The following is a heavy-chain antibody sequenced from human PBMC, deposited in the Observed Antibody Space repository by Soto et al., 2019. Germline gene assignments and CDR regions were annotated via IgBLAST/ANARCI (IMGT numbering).Heavy chain of an antibody. V-gene: IGHV4-59*08. D-gene: IGHD5-18*01. CDR1: GGSISSYY. CDR2: IYYSGST. J-gene: IGHJ5*02. Sequence: SETLSLTCTVFGGSISSYYWSWIRQPPGKGLEWIGYIYYSGSTNYNPSLKSRVTISVDTSKNQFSLKLSSVTAADTAVYYCARLVWSYGTWFDPWGQGTLVTVSP. CDR3: ARLVWSYGTWFDP.